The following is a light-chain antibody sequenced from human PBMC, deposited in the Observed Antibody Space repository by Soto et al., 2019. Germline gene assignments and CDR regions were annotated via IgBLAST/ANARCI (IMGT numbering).Light chain of an antibody. V-gene: IGKV3-20*01. CDR3: QHYAGSPPWT. CDR2: GVS. J-gene: IGKJ1*01. Sequence: EIVLTQSPGTLSLSPGARATLSCRASQSVGSIYLAWYQQKPGQAPRLLIYGVSNRATGIPERFSGSGYGTDFTLTISRLEAEDFTVYYCQHYAGSPPWTFGQGTKVEIK. CDR1: QSVGSIY.